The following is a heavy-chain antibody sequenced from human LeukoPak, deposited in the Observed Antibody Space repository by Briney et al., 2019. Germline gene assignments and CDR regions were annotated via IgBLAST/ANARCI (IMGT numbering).Heavy chain of an antibody. CDR3: ARDYGGNGYYFDY. D-gene: IGHD4-23*01. V-gene: IGHV3-48*04. Sequence: GGSLRLSCAASGFTFSGYSMNWVRQAPGKGLEWVSYISSSSSTISHADSVKGRFTISRDNAKNSLFLQMDSLRAEDTAVYYCARDYGGNGYYFDYWGQGTLVTVSS. CDR1: GFTFSGYS. J-gene: IGHJ4*02. CDR2: ISSSSSTI.